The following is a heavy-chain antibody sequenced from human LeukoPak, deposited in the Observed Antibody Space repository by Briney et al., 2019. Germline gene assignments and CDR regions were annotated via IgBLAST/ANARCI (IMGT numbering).Heavy chain of an antibody. CDR2: IRYDGSNT. D-gene: IGHD2/OR15-2a*01. Sequence: HPGGSLRLSCAASGFTFSDHYMDWVRQAPGKGLEWLAFIRYDGSNTYYADSVKGRFTVSRDDSKNTLYLQMNSLRGDDTAVYYCAKDGTSYYYIYYWGQGTLVTVSS. V-gene: IGHV3-30*02. J-gene: IGHJ4*02. CDR1: GFTFSDHY. CDR3: AKDGTSYYYIYY.